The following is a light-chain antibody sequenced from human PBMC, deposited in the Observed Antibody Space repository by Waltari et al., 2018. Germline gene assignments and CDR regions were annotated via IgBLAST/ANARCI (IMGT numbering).Light chain of an antibody. CDR3: QQLYNWPRGA. CDR1: QSVSTY. CDR2: DVI. Sequence: EIVLTQSPVTLSLSPGETATLSCMASQSVSTYIAWYQQKPGQAPRLLIYDVIRRATGIPARFSGSGSGTDFTLTISSLEPEDFAVYYCQQLYNWPRGAFGQGTKLEI. V-gene: IGKV3-11*01. J-gene: IGKJ2*01.